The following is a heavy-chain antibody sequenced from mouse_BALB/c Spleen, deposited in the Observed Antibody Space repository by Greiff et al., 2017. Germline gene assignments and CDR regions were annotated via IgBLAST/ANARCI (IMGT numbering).Heavy chain of an antibody. CDR3: ARYYYSTYAMDY. D-gene: IGHD1-1*01. CDR1: GFTFSSFG. Sequence: EVKLEESGGGLVQPGGSRKLSCAASGFTFSSFGMHWVRQAPEKGLEWVAYISSGSSTIYYADTVKGRFTISRDNPKNTLFLQMTSLRSEDTAMYYCARYYYSTYAMDYWGQGTSVTVSS. V-gene: IGHV5-17*02. J-gene: IGHJ4*01. CDR2: ISSGSSTI.